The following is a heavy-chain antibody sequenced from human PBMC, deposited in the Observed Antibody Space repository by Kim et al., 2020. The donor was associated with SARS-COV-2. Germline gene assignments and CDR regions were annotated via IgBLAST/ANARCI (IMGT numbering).Heavy chain of an antibody. Sequence: GGSLRLSCAASGFTFDDYAMHWVRQAPGKGLEWVSGISWNSGSIGYADSVKGRFTISRDNAKNSLYLQMNSLRAEDTALYYCAKEGGALGGRYYYGSGSPNYGMDVWGQGTTVTVSS. D-gene: IGHD3-10*01. CDR3: AKEGGALGGRYYYGSGSPNYGMDV. CDR2: ISWNSGSI. V-gene: IGHV3-9*01. CDR1: GFTFDDYA. J-gene: IGHJ6*02.